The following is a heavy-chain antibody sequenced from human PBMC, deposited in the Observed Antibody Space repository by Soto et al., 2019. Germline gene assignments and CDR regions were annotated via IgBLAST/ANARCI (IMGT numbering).Heavy chain of an antibody. CDR3: ANTRDSGWYVFDY. CDR2: IIPIFGTA. Sequence: SLKVCGKASGCTFSIYAISFVRQAPGQGLEWMGGIIPIFGTANYAQKFQGRVTITADESTSTAYMELSSLRSEDTAVYYCANTRDSGWYVFDYWGQGTLVPGSS. J-gene: IGHJ4*02. V-gene: IGHV1-69*01. D-gene: IGHD6-19*01. CDR1: GCTFSIYA.